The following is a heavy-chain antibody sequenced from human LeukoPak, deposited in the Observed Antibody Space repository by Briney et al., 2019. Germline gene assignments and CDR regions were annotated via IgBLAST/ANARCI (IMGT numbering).Heavy chain of an antibody. CDR1: GGSFSGYY. D-gene: IGHD2-8*01. CDR2: INHSGST. J-gene: IGHJ4*02. V-gene: IGHV4-34*01. Sequence: PSETLSLTCAVYGGSFSGYYWSWIRQPPGKGLEWIGEINHSGSTNYNPSLKSRVTISIDTSKDQFSLKLSSVTAADTAVYYCARERHDTNGYYFQGWGQGILVTVSS. CDR3: ARERHDTNGYYFQG.